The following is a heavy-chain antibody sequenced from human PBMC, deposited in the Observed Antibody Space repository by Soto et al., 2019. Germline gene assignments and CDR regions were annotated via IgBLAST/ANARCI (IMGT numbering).Heavy chain of an antibody. V-gene: IGHV3-30*18. D-gene: IGHD6-13*01. Sequence: QVQLVESGGGVVQPGRSLRLSCAASGFTFTSYGMHWVRQAPGKGLEWVAVLSYDGSYKYYADSVKGRFTISRDNSKNTLYLQMNSLRAEDTAVYYCAKDHGKASAGGDWFDPWGQGTLVIVSS. CDR2: LSYDGSYK. CDR1: GFTFTSYG. J-gene: IGHJ5*02. CDR3: AKDHGKASAGGDWFDP.